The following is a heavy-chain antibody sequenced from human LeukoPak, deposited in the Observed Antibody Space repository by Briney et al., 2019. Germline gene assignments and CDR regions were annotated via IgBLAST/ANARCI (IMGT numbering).Heavy chain of an antibody. CDR1: GFTFSSYA. J-gene: IGHJ4*02. CDR3: ANFYSGSGNFDY. D-gene: IGHD1-26*01. CDR2: ISGSGGST. V-gene: IGHV3-23*01. Sequence: PGGSLRLSCAASGFTFSSYAMSWVRQAPGKGLEWVSAISGSGGSTYYADSVKGRFTISRDNSKNTLYLQMNSLRAEDTAVYYCANFYSGSGNFDYWGPGTLVTVSS.